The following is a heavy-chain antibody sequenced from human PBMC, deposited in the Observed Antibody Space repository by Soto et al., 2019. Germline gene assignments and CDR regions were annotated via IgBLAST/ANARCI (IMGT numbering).Heavy chain of an antibody. D-gene: IGHD3-22*01. V-gene: IGHV3-15*01. J-gene: IGHJ4*02. CDR1: GFTFSNAW. CDR3: TPPPYYYDSSGPSPY. CDR2: IKSKTDGGTT. Sequence: SGGSLRLSCAASGFTFSNAWMSWVRQAPGKGLEWVGRIKSKTDGGTTDYAAPVKGRFTISRDDSKNTLYLQMNSLKTEDTAVYYCTPPPYYYDSSGPSPYWGQGTLVTVS.